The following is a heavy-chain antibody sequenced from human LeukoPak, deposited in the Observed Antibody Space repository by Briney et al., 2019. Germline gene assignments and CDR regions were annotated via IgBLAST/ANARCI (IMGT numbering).Heavy chain of an antibody. CDR3: ARGGTVTAYWFDP. CDR1: GYTFTGYY. Sequence: ASVKVFCKASGYTFTGYYMHWVRQAPGQGLEWMGWINPNSGGTNYAQKFQGRVTMTRDTSISTAYMELNRLRSDDTAVYYCARGGTVTAYWFDPWGQGTMVTVSS. V-gene: IGHV1-2*02. D-gene: IGHD4-17*01. J-gene: IGHJ5*02. CDR2: INPNSGGT.